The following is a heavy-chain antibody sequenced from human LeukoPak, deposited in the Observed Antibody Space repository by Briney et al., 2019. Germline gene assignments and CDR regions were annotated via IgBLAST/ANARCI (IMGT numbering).Heavy chain of an antibody. Sequence: SETLSLTCTVSGGSISSSSYYWGWIRQPPGKGLEWIGSIYYSGSTYYNPSLKSRVTISVDTSKNQFSLKLSSVTAADTAVYYCARPYYYDSSGYYSFNWGQGTLVTVSS. J-gene: IGHJ4*02. D-gene: IGHD3-22*01. CDR3: ARPYYYDSSGYYSFN. V-gene: IGHV4-39*01. CDR2: IYYSGST. CDR1: GGSISSSSYY.